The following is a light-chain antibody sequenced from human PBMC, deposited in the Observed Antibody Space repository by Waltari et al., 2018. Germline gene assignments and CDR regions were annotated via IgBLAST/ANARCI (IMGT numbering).Light chain of an antibody. V-gene: IGLV2-11*01. J-gene: IGLJ2*01. Sequence: QSALTQPRSVSGSPGQSVTISCTGTSSDVGGYNYVSWYQQHPGKAPKLRIYDVSKRPSGGPDRFSGSKSGNTASLTISVLQAEDEADYYCCSYAGSYTLVFGGGTKLTVL. CDR2: DVS. CDR3: CSYAGSYTLV. CDR1: SSDVGGYNY.